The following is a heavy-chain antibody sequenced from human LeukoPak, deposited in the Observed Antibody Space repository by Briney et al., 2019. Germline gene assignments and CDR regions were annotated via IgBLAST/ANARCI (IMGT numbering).Heavy chain of an antibody. CDR2: ISGTGGST. J-gene: IGHJ4*02. V-gene: IGHV3-23*01. Sequence: GGSLRLSCAASGFTFSNYAMSWVRQARGKGLEWVSSISGTGGSTYYADSVEGRFTISRDNSNNTLFLQMNSLRAEDTAVYYCAKVRTGHYFDYWGQGTLVTVSS. D-gene: IGHD1-1*01. CDR1: GFTFSNYA. CDR3: AKVRTGHYFDY.